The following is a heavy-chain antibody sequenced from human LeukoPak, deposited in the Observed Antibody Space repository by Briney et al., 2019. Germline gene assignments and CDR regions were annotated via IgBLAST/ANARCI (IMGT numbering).Heavy chain of an antibody. CDR2: IYPGDSDT. V-gene: IGHV5-51*01. D-gene: IGHD3-10*01. J-gene: IGHJ4*02. CDR3: ARQTRDGSGSRGYSFDF. CDR1: GYIFTNNW. Sequence: GESLKISRKGSGYIFTNNWIGWVRQMPGKGLEWMGIIYPGDSDTRYSPSFEGQLTISVDKPIRTAHLQWSSLKASDTAMYYCARQTRDGSGSRGYSFDFWGQGTLVTVSS.